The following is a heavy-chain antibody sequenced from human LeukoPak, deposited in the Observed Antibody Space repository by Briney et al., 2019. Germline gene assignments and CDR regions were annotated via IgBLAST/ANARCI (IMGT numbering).Heavy chain of an antibody. V-gene: IGHV4-39*02. J-gene: IGHJ3*02. Sequence: SETLSLTCAVSGASISGSGYYWGWIRQPPGKGLEWIGNIYYSGSTYYNASLQSRVTVSVDASKNHFSLRVKSVIAADTAIYYCARKRRRGYYLNSAFDMWGQGTMVTVSS. CDR3: ARKRRRGYYLNSAFDM. CDR1: GASISGSGYY. D-gene: IGHD3-3*01. CDR2: IYYSGST.